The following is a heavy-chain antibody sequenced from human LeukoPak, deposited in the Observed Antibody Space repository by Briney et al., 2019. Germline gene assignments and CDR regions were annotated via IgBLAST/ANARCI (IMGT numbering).Heavy chain of an antibody. J-gene: IGHJ5*02. CDR1: GYTFTNYG. CDR3: ARGGSGTYYP. CDR2: IGTYNGNT. D-gene: IGHD1-26*01. V-gene: IGHV1-18*01. Sequence: GASVKVSCKASGYTFTNYGISWVRQAPGQGLEWMGWIGTYNGNTNYAQNLQGRVTMTTDTSTTTAYMELRSLRSDDTAVYYCARGGSGTYYPWGQGTLVTVSS.